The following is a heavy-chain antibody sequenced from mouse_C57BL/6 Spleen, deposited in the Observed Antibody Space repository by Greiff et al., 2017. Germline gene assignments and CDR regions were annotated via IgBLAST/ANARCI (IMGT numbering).Heavy chain of an antibody. V-gene: IGHV5-6*01. D-gene: IGHD1-1*02. CDR2: ISSGGSYT. J-gene: IGHJ3*01. CDR1: GFTFSSYG. CDR3: SRQVGCSAFAY. Sequence: EVKLVESGGDLVKPGGSLKLSCAASGFTFSSYGMSWVRQTPDKKLEWVATISSGGSYTYYPASVKGRFTISSDNAKNTLYLQMISLKSEDTAMYYCSRQVGCSAFAYWGQGTLVTVSA.